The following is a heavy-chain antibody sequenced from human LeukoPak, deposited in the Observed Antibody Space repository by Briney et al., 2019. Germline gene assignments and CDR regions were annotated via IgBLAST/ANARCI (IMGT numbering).Heavy chain of an antibody. D-gene: IGHD3-22*01. V-gene: IGHV3-30-3*01. J-gene: IGHJ4*02. CDR2: ISYDGNNK. CDR3: ARDLKDFYYDSSGYHSFFDC. CDR1: GFTFSNYA. Sequence: GGSLRLSCAASGFTFSNYALHWVRQAPGKGLEWVAVISYDGNNKYYADSVKGRFTISRDTSKNTLYLQMNSLRVEDTAVYYCARDLKDFYYDSSGYHSFFDCWGQGTLVAVSS.